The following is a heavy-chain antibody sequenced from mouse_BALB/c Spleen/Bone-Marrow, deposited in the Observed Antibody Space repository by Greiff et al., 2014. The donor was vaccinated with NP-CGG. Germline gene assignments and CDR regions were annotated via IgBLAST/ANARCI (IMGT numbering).Heavy chain of an antibody. D-gene: IGHD2-2*01. J-gene: IGHJ4*01. CDR2: ITGGGTT. V-gene: IGHV5-6-5*01. CDR3: ARHYGYVDAMDY. Sequence: EVQRVESGGGLVKPGESLKFSCAASGITVNSYTMSWVRQTPEKRLEWVASITGGGTTYYPDSVKGRFTISRDNARNILYLQVSSLRSEDTAIYYCARHYGYVDAMDYWGRGTSVTVSS. CDR1: GITVNSYT.